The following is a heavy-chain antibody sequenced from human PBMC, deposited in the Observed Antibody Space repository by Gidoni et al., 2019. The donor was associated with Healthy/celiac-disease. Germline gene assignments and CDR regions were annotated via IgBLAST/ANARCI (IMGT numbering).Heavy chain of an antibody. D-gene: IGHD1-26*01. CDR3: ASVGATRTGFDY. CDR2: ISYDGSNK. V-gene: IGHV3-30*03. J-gene: IGHJ4*02. CDR1: GFPFSSYG. Sequence: QVQLVESGGGVVQPGRSLRLPCAASGFPFSSYGMHWVRQAPGKGLEWVAVISYDGSNKYYADSVKGRFTISRDNSKNTLYLQMNSLRAEDTAVYYCASVGATRTGFDYWGQGTLVTVSS.